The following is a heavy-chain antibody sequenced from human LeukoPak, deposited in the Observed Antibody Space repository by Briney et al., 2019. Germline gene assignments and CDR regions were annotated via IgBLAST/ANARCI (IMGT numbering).Heavy chain of an antibody. J-gene: IGHJ6*03. Sequence: SVKVSCKASGGTFSSYAISWVRQAPGQGLEWMGGIIPTFGTANYAQKFQGRVTITTDESTSTAYMELSSLRSEDTAVYYCASKSYSYGYIGNYYYHMDVWGKGTTVTVSS. CDR2: IIPTFGTA. CDR1: GGTFSSYA. CDR3: ASKSYSYGYIGNYYYHMDV. D-gene: IGHD5-18*01. V-gene: IGHV1-69*05.